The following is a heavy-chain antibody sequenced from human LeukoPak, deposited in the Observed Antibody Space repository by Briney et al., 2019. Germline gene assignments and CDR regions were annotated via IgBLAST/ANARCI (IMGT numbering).Heavy chain of an antibody. CDR1: GGSVSSGSYY. D-gene: IGHD6-13*01. Sequence: PETLSLTCTVSGGSVSSGSYYWNWIRQPPGKGLEWIGYIYYSGSTNYNPSLKSRVTISVDTSKNQFSLKLSSVTAADTAVYYCARDSSSWYFDDWGQGTLVTVSS. CDR3: ARDSSSWYFDD. V-gene: IGHV4-61*01. J-gene: IGHJ4*02. CDR2: IYYSGST.